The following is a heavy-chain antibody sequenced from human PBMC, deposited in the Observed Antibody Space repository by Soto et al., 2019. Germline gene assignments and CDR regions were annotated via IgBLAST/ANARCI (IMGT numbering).Heavy chain of an antibody. J-gene: IGHJ5*02. V-gene: IGHV1-8*01. CDR3: ARSKSMIVVASNWFDP. Sequence: VKVSCKASGYTFTSYDINWVRQATGQGLEWMGWMNPSSGNTDYAQKFQGRVTMTTDESTSAAYMELSSLRSEDMAVYYCARSKSMIVVASNWFDPWGQGTLVTVSS. CDR2: MNPSSGNT. CDR1: GYTFTSYD. D-gene: IGHD3-22*01.